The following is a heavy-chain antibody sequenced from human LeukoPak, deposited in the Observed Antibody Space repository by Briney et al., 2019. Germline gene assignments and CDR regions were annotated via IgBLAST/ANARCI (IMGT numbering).Heavy chain of an antibody. J-gene: IGHJ4*02. D-gene: IGHD4-23*01. CDR3: AKLRATVVTPGY. Sequence: PGGSLRLSCAASGFTVSSNYMSWVRQAPGKGLEWVSVIYSGGSTYYADSVKGRFTISRDNSKNTLYLQMNSLRAEDTAVYYCAKLRATVVTPGYWGQGTLVTVSS. CDR1: GFTVSSNY. V-gene: IGHV3-53*01. CDR2: IYSGGST.